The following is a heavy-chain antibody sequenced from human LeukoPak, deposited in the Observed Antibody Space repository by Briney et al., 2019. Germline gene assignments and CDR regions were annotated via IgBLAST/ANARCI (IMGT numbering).Heavy chain of an antibody. CDR1: GFTFSSYA. CDR2: ISASGGST. D-gene: IGHD6-25*01. Sequence: GGSLRLSCAASGFTFSSYAMSWLRHAPGKGLEWVSTISASGGSTYFADSEKGRFTISRDNSKNTLYLQMNSLRAEDTAIYYCAKDLGVSGWYFDLWGRGTLVTVSS. CDR3: AKDLGVSGWYFDL. V-gene: IGHV3-23*01. J-gene: IGHJ2*01.